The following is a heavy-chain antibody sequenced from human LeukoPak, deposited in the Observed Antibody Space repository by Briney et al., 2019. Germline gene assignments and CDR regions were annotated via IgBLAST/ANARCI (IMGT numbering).Heavy chain of an antibody. D-gene: IGHD2-15*01. V-gene: IGHV4-61*02. CDR3: ARFCSGGSCFLKAFDY. Sequence: PSQTLSLTCTVSGGSISSGSYYWSWIRQPAGKGLEWIGRIYTSGSTNYNPSLKSRVTISVDTSKNQFSLKLSSVTAADTAVYYCARFCSGGSCFLKAFDYWGQGTLVTVSS. CDR2: IYTSGST. J-gene: IGHJ4*02. CDR1: GGSISSGSYY.